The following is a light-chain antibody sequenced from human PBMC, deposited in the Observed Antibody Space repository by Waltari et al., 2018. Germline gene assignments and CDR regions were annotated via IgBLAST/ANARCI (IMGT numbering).Light chain of an antibody. J-gene: IGLJ2*01. V-gene: IGLV3-1*01. CDR3: QACDSSPAV. Sequence: SYELTQPPSVSVSPGQTASITGAGDKLGDKYACWYQQKPGQSPVLVIYQDSKRPSGIPVLFSRSNSGNTATLTISGTQAMDEADDYCQACDSSPAVFGGGTKLTVL. CDR2: QDS. CDR1: KLGDKY.